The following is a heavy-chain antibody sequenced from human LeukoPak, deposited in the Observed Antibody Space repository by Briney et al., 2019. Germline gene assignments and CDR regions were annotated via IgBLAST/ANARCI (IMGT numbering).Heavy chain of an antibody. Sequence: AGGSLRLPCAASGFTFSSYAMNWVRQAPGKGLEWVSLISTSGNTHYADSVEGRFTISRDNSKNTLYLQMDSLRAEDTAVYHCAKDLDSTGYYSYNYWGRGTLVTVSS. CDR3: AKDLDSTGYYSYNY. V-gene: IGHV3-23*01. CDR1: GFTFSSYA. D-gene: IGHD3-22*01. CDR2: ISTSGNT. J-gene: IGHJ4*02.